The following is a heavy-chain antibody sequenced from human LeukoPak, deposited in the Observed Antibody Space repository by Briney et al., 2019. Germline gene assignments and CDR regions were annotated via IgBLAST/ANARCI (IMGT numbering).Heavy chain of an antibody. D-gene: IGHD3-10*01. CDR1: GGSISSSSYY. CDR2: IYCSGST. Sequence: SETLSLTCTVSGGSISSSSYYWGWIRQPPGKGLGWIGSIYCSGSTYYNPSLKSRVTISVDTSKNQFSLKLSSVTAADTAVYYCARHLRRAGAFDIWGQGTMVTVSS. J-gene: IGHJ3*02. CDR3: ARHLRRAGAFDI. V-gene: IGHV4-39*01.